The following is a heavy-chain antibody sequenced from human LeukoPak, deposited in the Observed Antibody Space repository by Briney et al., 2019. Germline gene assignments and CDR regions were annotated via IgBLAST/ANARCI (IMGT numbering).Heavy chain of an antibody. V-gene: IGHV3-20*01. CDR2: IHWNGGST. CDR1: GFPFDDYG. J-gene: IGHJ4*02. Sequence: GGPLRLSCAASGFPFDDYGMSWVRQAPGKGLGWVSGIHWNGGSTGYADSVKGRFTISRDNAKNSLYLQMNSLRAEDTALYHCARVFNQHCSSTSCYTDGCFDYWGQGTLVTVSS. CDR3: ARVFNQHCSSTSCYTDGCFDY. D-gene: IGHD2-2*02.